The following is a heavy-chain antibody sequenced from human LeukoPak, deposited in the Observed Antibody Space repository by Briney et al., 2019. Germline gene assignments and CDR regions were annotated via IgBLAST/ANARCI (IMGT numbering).Heavy chain of an antibody. V-gene: IGHV3-30*03. D-gene: IGHD6-19*01. CDR3: TTGGSLAVAPHQYYFDY. CDR1: GFTFSSYG. CDR2: ISYDGSNK. J-gene: IGHJ4*02. Sequence: GGSLRLSCAASGFTFSSYGMHWVRQAPGKGLEWVAVISYDGSNKYYADSVKGRFTISRDNSKNTLYLQMNSLRAEDTAVYYCTTGGSLAVAPHQYYFDYWGQGTLVTVSS.